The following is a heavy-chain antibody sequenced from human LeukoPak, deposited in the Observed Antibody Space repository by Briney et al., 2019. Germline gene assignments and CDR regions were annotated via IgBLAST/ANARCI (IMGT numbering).Heavy chain of an antibody. Sequence: GRSLRLPCAASGFTFSSYGMHWVRQAPGKGLEWVAVIWYDGSNKYYADSVKGRFTISRDNSKNTLYLQMNSLRAEDTAVYYCARDHIPSSSGWFDPWGQGTLVTVSS. J-gene: IGHJ5*02. V-gene: IGHV3-33*01. CDR3: ARDHIPSSSGWFDP. CDR2: IWYDGSNK. D-gene: IGHD6-6*01. CDR1: GFTFSSYG.